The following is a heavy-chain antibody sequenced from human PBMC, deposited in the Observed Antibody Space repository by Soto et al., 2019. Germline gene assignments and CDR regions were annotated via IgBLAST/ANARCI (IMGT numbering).Heavy chain of an antibody. J-gene: IGHJ6*03. CDR3: ARQSGYYDYYYYYYMDG. CDR2: IYYSGST. D-gene: IGHD3-3*01. V-gene: IGHV4-39*01. CDR1: GGSISSSSYY. Sequence: PSETLSLTCTVSGGSISSSSYYWGWIRQPPGKGLEWIGSIYYSGSTYYNPSLKSRVTISVDTSKNQFSLKLSSVTAADTAVYYCARQSGYYDYYYYYYMDGWGKGTTVTVSS.